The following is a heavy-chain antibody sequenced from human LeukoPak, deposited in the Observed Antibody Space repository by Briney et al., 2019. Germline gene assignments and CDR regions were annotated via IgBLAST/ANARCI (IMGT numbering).Heavy chain of an antibody. Sequence: SETLSLTCTVSGGSISSGGYYWSWIRQPPGKGLEWIGEINHSGSTNYNPSLKSRVTISVDTSKNQFSLKLSSVTAADTAVYYCARGRPLYYDILTGYLRTNWFDPWGQGTLVTVSS. J-gene: IGHJ5*02. D-gene: IGHD3-9*01. CDR2: INHSGST. CDR3: ARGRPLYYDILTGYLRTNWFDP. CDR1: GGSISSGGYY. V-gene: IGHV4-39*07.